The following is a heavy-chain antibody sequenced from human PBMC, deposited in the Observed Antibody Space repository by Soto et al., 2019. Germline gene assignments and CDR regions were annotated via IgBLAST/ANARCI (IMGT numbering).Heavy chain of an antibody. Sequence: EVQLVESGGGLVQPGGSLRLSCAASGFTFSSYWMSWFRQAPGKGLEWVANIKQDGSEENYVDSVKGRFTISRDNAKNALYLQMNSLRVEGTAVYYCAREIAARLWGKGTTVTVSS. CDR1: GFTFSSYW. V-gene: IGHV3-7*01. J-gene: IGHJ6*04. D-gene: IGHD6-6*01. CDR3: AREIAARL. CDR2: IKQDGSEE.